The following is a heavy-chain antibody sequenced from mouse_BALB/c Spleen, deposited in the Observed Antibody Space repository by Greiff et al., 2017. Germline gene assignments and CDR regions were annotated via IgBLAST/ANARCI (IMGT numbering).Heavy chain of an antibody. CDR1: GFTFSSSG. V-gene: IGHV5-17*02. CDR2: ISSGSSTI. J-gene: IGHJ3*01. Sequence: EVKLMESGGGLVQPGGSRKLSCAASGFTFSSSGMHWVRQAPEKGLEWVAYISSGSSTIYYADKVKGRFTISRDNPKNTLFLQMTSLRSEDTAMYYCARYSFAYWGQGTLVTVSA. CDR3: ARYSFAY.